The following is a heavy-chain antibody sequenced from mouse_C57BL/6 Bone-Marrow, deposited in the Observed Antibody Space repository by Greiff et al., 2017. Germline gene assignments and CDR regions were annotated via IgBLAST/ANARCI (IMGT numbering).Heavy chain of an antibody. J-gene: IGHJ4*01. CDR1: GYTFTSYG. CDR2: IYPRSGNT. CDR3: ARGGYDDYAMDY. V-gene: IGHV1-81*01. Sequence: VQRVESGAELARPGASVKLSCKASGYTFTSYGISWVKQRTGQGLEWIGEIYPRSGNTYYNEKFKGKATLTADKSSSTAYMELRSLTSEDSAVYFCARGGYDDYAMDYWGQGTSVTVSS. D-gene: IGHD2-14*01.